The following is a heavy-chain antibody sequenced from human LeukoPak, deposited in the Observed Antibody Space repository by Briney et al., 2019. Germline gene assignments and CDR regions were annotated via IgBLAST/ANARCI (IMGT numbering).Heavy chain of an antibody. J-gene: IGHJ3*02. D-gene: IGHD3-10*01. V-gene: IGHV3-21*01. CDR3: ARDTHYYGSGSSAFDI. Sequence: GGSLRLSCAASGFTFSSYSMNWVRQAPGKGLEWVSFISSSSSYTYYADSVKGRFTVSRDNAKNSLYLQMNSLRAEDTALYFCARDTHYYGSGSSAFDIWGQGTMVTVSS. CDR2: ISSSSSYT. CDR1: GFTFSSYS.